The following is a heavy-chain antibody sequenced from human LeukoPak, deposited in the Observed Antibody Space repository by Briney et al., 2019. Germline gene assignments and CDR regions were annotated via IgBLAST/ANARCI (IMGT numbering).Heavy chain of an antibody. CDR1: GGSIRSGGYY. CDR3: ARDGGGYGVHADYFQD. V-gene: IGHV4-31*03. Sequence: SETLSLTCIVSGGSIRSGGYYWNWIRQYPGKGLEWIGYIYCSGSTYYNPSLKSRVTISVDTSKNQFSLNLYSVTAADTAVYYCARDGGGYGVHADYFQDWGQGTVVTVSS. CDR2: IYCSGST. D-gene: IGHD3-16*01. J-gene: IGHJ1*01.